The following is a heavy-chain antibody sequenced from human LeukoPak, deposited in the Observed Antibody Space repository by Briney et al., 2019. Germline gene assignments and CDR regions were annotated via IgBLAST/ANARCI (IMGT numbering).Heavy chain of an antibody. J-gene: IGHJ4*02. Sequence: GGSLRLSCAASGFTFSDYYMSWIRQAPGKGLEWVSYISSSDNTIYYADSVKGRFTISRDNAKNSLYLQMNSLRAEDTAVYYCARLVWFGDSNIDHWGQGTLVTVSS. CDR2: ISSSDNTI. V-gene: IGHV3-11*04. CDR1: GFTFSDYY. CDR3: ARLVWFGDSNIDH. D-gene: IGHD3-10*01.